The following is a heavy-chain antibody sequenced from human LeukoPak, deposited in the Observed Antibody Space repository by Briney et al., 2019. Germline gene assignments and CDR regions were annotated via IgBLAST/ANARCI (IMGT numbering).Heavy chain of an antibody. J-gene: IGHJ6*02. D-gene: IGHD1-26*01. CDR3: TRTVGPTDYYGMDV. CDR1: GFTFSGSA. CDR2: IRNKANSYAT. Sequence: GGSLRLSCAASGFTFSGSAMHWVRQASGKGLEWVGRIRNKANSYATAYAASVKGRFTISRDDSKNTASLQMNGLKTEDTAVYYCTRTVGPTDYYGMDVWGQGTTVAVSS. V-gene: IGHV3-73*01.